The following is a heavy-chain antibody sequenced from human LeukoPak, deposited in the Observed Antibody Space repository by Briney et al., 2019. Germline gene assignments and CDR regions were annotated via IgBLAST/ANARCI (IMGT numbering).Heavy chain of an antibody. J-gene: IGHJ3*02. D-gene: IGHD3-22*01. CDR2: ISYGGSNK. CDR1: GFTFSSYA. V-gene: IGHV3-30-3*01. Sequence: PGGSLRLSCAASGFTFSSYAMHWVRQAPGKGLEWVAVISYGGSNKYYADSVKGRFTISRDNSKNTLYLQMNSLRAEDTAVYYCARKGSYYYDSSGYRWDAFDIWGQGTMVTVSS. CDR3: ARKGSYYYDSSGYRWDAFDI.